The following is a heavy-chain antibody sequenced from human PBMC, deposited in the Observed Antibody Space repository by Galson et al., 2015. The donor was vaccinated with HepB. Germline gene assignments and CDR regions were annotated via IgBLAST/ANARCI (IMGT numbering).Heavy chain of an antibody. J-gene: IGHJ5*02. V-gene: IGHV4-30-2*01. D-gene: IGHD2-2*01. CDR3: ARGGYCSSTSCRPRWFDP. CDR1: GGSISSGGYS. CDR2: IYHSGST. Sequence: TLSLTCAVSGGSISSGGYSWSWIRQPPGKGLEWIGYIYHSGSTYYNPSLKSRVTLSVDRSKNQFSLKLSSVTAADTAVYYCARGGYCSSTSCRPRWFDPWGQGTLVTVSS.